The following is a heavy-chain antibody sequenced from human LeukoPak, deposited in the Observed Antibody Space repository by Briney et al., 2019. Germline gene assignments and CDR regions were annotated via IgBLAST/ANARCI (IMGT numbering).Heavy chain of an antibody. Sequence: NPGGSLRLSCAASGFTFSNAWMSWARKPPGKGPEWVGRIKSKTDGGTTDYAAPVKGRFTISRDDSKNTLYLQMNSLKTEDTAVYYCTSEPHDYGDIDYWGQGTLVTVSS. CDR1: GFTFSNAW. CDR2: IKSKTDGGTT. CDR3: TSEPHDYGDIDY. J-gene: IGHJ4*02. V-gene: IGHV3-15*01. D-gene: IGHD4-17*01.